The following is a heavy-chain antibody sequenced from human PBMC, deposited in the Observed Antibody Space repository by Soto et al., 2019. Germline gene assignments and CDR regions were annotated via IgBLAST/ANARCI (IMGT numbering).Heavy chain of an antibody. Sequence: GGSLRLSCAASGFTFSSYWMSWVRQAPGKGLEWVANIKQDGSEKYYVDSVKGRFTISRDNAKNSLYLQMNSLRAEDTAVYYCARIYCSGGSCYPLDYWGQGTLVTVSS. V-gene: IGHV3-7*05. CDR2: IKQDGSEK. CDR3: ARIYCSGGSCYPLDY. J-gene: IGHJ4*02. CDR1: GFTFSSYW. D-gene: IGHD2-15*01.